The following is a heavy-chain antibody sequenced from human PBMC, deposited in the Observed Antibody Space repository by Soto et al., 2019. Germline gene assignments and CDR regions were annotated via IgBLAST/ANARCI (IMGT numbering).Heavy chain of an antibody. V-gene: IGHV3-33*01. CDR3: ARDAQESATDAMDV. CDR2: VWSDGSHI. CDR1: GYTFSRHG. D-gene: IGHD6-25*01. Sequence: QVQLAESGGGVVQPGRSQRLSCTASGYTFSRHGIHWVRQAPGKRLELVAQVWSDGSHIYYADSVRGRFRVARDNRKNSVDLQMNSLRVEDTAKYYCARDAQESATDAMDVWGRGTSVIVYS. J-gene: IGHJ6*02.